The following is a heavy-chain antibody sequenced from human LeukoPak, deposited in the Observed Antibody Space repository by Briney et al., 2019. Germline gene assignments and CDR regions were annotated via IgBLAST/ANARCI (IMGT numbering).Heavy chain of an antibody. CDR3: AKGFCSGTSCLYFDY. V-gene: IGHV3-30*02. Sequence: GGSLRLSCAASGFTFSNYAMHWVRQAPGKGLEWVAFLRYDGSDTYYSDSVEGRFTISRDNSKNTLYLQMNSLRPEDTAVYFCAKGFCSGTSCLYFDYWGQGTLVTVSS. J-gene: IGHJ4*02. CDR1: GFTFSNYA. CDR2: LRYDGSDT. D-gene: IGHD2-2*01.